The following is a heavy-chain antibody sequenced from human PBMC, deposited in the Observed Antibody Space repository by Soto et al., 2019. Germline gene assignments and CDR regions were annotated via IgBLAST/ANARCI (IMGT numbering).Heavy chain of an antibody. CDR2: ISYSGST. J-gene: IGHJ6*02. CDR3: TRRFFFGSGKYGVDV. D-gene: IGHD3-10*01. CDR1: GDSIISSNYY. Sequence: SETLSLTCTVSGDSIISSNYYWGWIRQPPGKGLEWIGTISYSGSTYYNPSLNGRVTISVDTSKNQFSLKLRSLTAADTAVYYCTRRFFFGSGKYGVDVWGQGTMVTVS. V-gene: IGHV4-39*01.